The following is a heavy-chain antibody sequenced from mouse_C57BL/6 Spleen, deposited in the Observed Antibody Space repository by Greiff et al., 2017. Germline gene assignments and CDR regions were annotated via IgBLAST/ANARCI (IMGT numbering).Heavy chain of an antibody. CDR2: IYPGDGDT. Sequence: VQLQQSGAELVKPGASVKISCKASGYAFSSYWMNWVKQRPGKGLEWIGQIYPGDGDTNYNGKFKGKATLTADKSSSTAYMQLSSLTSEDSAVYFCARRDYGSPLDYWGQGTTLTVSS. CDR1: GYAFSSYW. V-gene: IGHV1-80*01. J-gene: IGHJ2*01. D-gene: IGHD1-1*01. CDR3: ARRDYGSPLDY.